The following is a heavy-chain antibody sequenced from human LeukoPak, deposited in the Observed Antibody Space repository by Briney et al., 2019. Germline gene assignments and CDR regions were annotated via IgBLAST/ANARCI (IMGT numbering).Heavy chain of an antibody. J-gene: IGHJ4*02. Sequence: GGSLRLSCAASGFTFSTFWMGWVRQVPGKGLEWVAYINQGGSAQYYVDSVKGRFTISRDNAENALYLQMNSLRAEDTAVYFCARDISAPGIFFDSWGQGTLVTVSS. D-gene: IGHD6-13*01. CDR2: INQGGSAQ. CDR1: GFTFSTFW. V-gene: IGHV3-7*01. CDR3: ARDISAPGIFFDS.